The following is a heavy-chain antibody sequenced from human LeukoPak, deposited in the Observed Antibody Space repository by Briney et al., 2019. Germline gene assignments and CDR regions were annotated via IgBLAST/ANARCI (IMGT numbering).Heavy chain of an antibody. D-gene: IGHD1-26*01. CDR3: AKDLSRSWSAYFDF. CDR1: GFTFSNYA. V-gene: IGHV3-33*06. CDR2: VWYDGTNE. J-gene: IGHJ4*02. Sequence: PGGSLRLSCAASGFTFSNYAMHWVRQAPGKGLEWVAMVWYDGTNEYYADSVKGRFTISRGNSKNTLHLQMNSLRAEDTAMYYCAKDLSRSWSAYFDFWGQGTLVTVSS.